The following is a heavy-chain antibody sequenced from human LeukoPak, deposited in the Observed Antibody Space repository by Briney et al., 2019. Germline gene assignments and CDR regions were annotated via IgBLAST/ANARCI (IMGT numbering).Heavy chain of an antibody. D-gene: IGHD2/OR15-2a*01. Sequence: PGGSLRLSCAASGFTFSNYAMTWVRQAPGKGLEWVAPIWYDGSNKYYTDSVKGRLTISRDNSKNTLYLQMNSLRAEDTAIYYCAREGPRGNSQFDYWGQGTLVTVSS. J-gene: IGHJ4*02. CDR2: IWYDGSNK. CDR1: GFTFSNYA. CDR3: AREGPRGNSQFDY. V-gene: IGHV3-33*08.